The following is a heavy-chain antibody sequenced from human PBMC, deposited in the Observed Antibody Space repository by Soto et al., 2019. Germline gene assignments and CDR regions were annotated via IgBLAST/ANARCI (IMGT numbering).Heavy chain of an antibody. CDR1: GGSISSYY. V-gene: IGHV4-59*01. J-gene: IGHJ3*02. CDR2: IYYSGST. D-gene: IGHD4-17*01. Sequence: QVQLQESGPGLVKTSETLSLTCTVSGGSISSYYWSWIRQPTGKGLEWLGYIYYSGSTNYNPSLKSRVTIAVDTSTSQVSLKMSSVTAADTAVYYCARVEGDYGDYALVAFDIWGQGTIVTVAS. CDR3: ARVEGDYGDYALVAFDI.